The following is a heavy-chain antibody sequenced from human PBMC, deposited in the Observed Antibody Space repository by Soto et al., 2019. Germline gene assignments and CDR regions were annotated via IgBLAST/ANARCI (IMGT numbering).Heavy chain of an antibody. V-gene: IGHV3-33*01. CDR2: IWYDGSNK. Sequence: GGSLRLSCAASGFTFSSYGMHWVRQAPGKGLEWVAVIWYDGSNKYYADSVKGRFTISRDNSKNTLYLQMNSLRAEDTAVYYCARDTSLYYYEPRLIDYWGQGTLVTVSS. D-gene: IGHD3-22*01. CDR3: ARDTSLYYYEPRLIDY. J-gene: IGHJ4*02. CDR1: GFTFSSYG.